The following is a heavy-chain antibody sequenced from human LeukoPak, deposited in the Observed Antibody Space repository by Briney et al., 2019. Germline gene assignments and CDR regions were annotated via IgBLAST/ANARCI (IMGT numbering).Heavy chain of an antibody. CDR3: AKAWSTWYFDY. CDR2: ISGGGGTT. D-gene: IGHD1-26*01. Sequence: GGSLRLSCAASGFTFSTYGMSWVRQAPGKGLEWVSGISGGGGTTYYADSVKGRFTISRGNSKNTLFLQMNSLRAEDTAVYYCAKAWSTWYFDYWGQGTLVTVSS. CDR1: GFTFSTYG. J-gene: IGHJ4*02. V-gene: IGHV3-23*01.